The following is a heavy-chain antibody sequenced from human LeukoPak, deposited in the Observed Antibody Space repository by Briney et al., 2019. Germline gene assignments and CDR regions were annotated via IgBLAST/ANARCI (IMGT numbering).Heavy chain of an antibody. V-gene: IGHV3-21*01. J-gene: IGHJ4*02. CDR3: ARDSPSSTSWGY. D-gene: IGHD2-2*01. Sequence: GGSLRLSCAASGFTFSSYSMNWVRQAPGKGLEWVSSISTSGSYIYYTDSVKGRFTISRDNAKNSLYLQMNSLRAEDTAVYYCARDSPSSTSWGYWGQGTLVTVSS. CDR1: GFTFSSYS. CDR2: ISTSGSYI.